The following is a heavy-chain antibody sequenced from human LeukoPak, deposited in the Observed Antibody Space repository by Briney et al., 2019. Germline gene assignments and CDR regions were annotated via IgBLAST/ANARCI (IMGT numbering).Heavy chain of an antibody. CDR2: TYHRSKWFF. J-gene: IGHJ5*02. CDR3: ARAIRVGWFDP. Sequence: SQTLSLTCAISGDSVTSYNVAWHWNTQSPSRGLEWLVRTYHRSKWFFDYAVSVRGRITINADTSKNQFSLQLNSVTPEDTDVYYCARAIRVGWFDPWGQGTLVTVSS. CDR1: GDSVTSYNVA. V-gene: IGHV6-1*01. D-gene: IGHD1-26*01.